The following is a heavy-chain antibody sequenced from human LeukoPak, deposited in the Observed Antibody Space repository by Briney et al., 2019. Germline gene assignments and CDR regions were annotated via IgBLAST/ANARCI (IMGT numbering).Heavy chain of an antibody. V-gene: IGHV5-51*01. D-gene: IGHD4-17*01. CDR3: ARRTTAYYYGMDI. J-gene: IGHJ6*02. Sequence: GESLEISCKGSGYSFTSYWIGWVRQMPGKGLEWMGIIYPGDSDTRYSPSFQGQVTISADKSISTAYLQWSSLKASDTAMYYCARRTTAYYYGMDIWGQGTTVTVSS. CDR2: IYPGDSDT. CDR1: GYSFTSYW.